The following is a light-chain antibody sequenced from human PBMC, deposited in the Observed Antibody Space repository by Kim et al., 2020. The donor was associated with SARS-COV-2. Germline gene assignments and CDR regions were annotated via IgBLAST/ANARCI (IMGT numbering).Light chain of an antibody. CDR2: DAS. CDR3: QQHNDWPHT. CDR1: QGVASY. Sequence: LSPGESATHHWRASQGVASYITWYQQIPGQAPRLLIYDASERASAIPYRLTGSGSGTDFPLTISSLGPEDCAVYFCQQHNDWPHTFGQGTKVDIK. V-gene: IGKV3-11*01. J-gene: IGKJ1*01.